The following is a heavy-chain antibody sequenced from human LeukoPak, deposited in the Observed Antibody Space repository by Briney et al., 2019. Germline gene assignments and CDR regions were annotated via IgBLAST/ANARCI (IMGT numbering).Heavy chain of an antibody. CDR1: GYTLTELS. J-gene: IGHJ4*02. V-gene: IGHV1-24*01. Sequence: ASVKVSCKVSGYTLTELSMHWVRQAPGKGLEWMGGFDPEDGETIYAQKFQGRVTMTEDTSTDTAYMELSSLRSEDTAVYYCATDPRGYYGSGPDFDYWGQGTLVTVSS. CDR3: ATDPRGYYGSGPDFDY. CDR2: FDPEDGET. D-gene: IGHD3-10*01.